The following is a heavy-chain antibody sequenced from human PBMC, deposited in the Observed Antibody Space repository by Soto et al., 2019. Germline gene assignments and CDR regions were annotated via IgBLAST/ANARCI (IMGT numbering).Heavy chain of an antibody. Sequence: SETLSLTCTVSGGSITSDDYYWSWTRQPPGKGLEWIGYIYYRGSTSHNPSLQSRLTISIDTSKNQFSLELTSVTAADTAVYYCARGRSNSPDYFDYWGQGILVTVSS. J-gene: IGHJ4*02. V-gene: IGHV4-30-4*01. CDR3: ARGRSNSPDYFDY. D-gene: IGHD1-1*01. CDR2: IYYRGST. CDR1: GGSITSDDYY.